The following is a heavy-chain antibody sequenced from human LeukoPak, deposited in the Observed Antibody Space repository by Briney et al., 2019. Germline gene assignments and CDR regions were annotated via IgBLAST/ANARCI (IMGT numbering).Heavy chain of an antibody. Sequence: PGGSLRLSCAASGFTFSSYSMNWVRQAPGKGLEWVSSISSSSRSYIYYADSVKGRFTISRDNSKNTLYLQMNSLRVEDTAIYYCARDPSTLLPTDDSWGQGTLVAVSS. D-gene: IGHD2-2*01. CDR2: ISSSSRSYI. CDR1: GFTFSSYS. CDR3: ARDPSTLLPTDDS. J-gene: IGHJ4*02. V-gene: IGHV3-21*04.